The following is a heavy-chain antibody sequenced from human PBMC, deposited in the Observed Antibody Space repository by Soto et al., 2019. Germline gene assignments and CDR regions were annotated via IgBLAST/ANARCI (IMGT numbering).Heavy chain of an antibody. CDR3: PRAREEWEQLPDW. D-gene: IGHD1-26*01. Sequence: QVQLVQSGAEVKKPGASVKVSCKASGYTFTSNGITWVRQAPGQGLEWMGWISTYNGNTDYAQKVQGRVTMTTDTSTSTVYMELRSLRSDDTAVYYCPRAREEWEQLPDWWGQGTLVTVSS. V-gene: IGHV1-18*01. CDR1: GYTFTSNG. CDR2: ISTYNGNT. J-gene: IGHJ4*02.